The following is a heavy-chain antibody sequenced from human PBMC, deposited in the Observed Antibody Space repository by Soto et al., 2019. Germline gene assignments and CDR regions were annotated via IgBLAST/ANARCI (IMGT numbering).Heavy chain of an antibody. CDR1: GDTFTIFA. Sequence: SVKVSWKASGDTFTIFAISWVRQAPGQGLEWMGGIIPTIGTTNYAQRFQGRITITGDESTGTAYMELSSLKSEDTAVYYCARDQVVRYFDWLSPFDYWGQGTLVTVSS. CDR2: IIPTIGTT. V-gene: IGHV1-69*13. J-gene: IGHJ4*02. D-gene: IGHD3-9*01. CDR3: ARDQVVRYFDWLSPFDY.